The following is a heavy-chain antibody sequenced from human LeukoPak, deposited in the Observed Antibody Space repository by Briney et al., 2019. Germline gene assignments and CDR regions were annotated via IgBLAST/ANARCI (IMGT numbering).Heavy chain of an antibody. CDR3: ARQVVAVAGTGYFDY. CDR2: IYYSGST. J-gene: IGHJ4*02. V-gene: IGHV4-39*01. Sequence: SETLSLTCTVSGGSIRSSSYYWGWIRQPPGKGLEWIGSIYYSGSTYYNASLKSRGTMSVDTSKNQFSLKLNPVTAADTAVYFCARQVVAVAGTGYFDYWGQGTLVTVSS. D-gene: IGHD6-19*01. CDR1: GGSIRSSSYY.